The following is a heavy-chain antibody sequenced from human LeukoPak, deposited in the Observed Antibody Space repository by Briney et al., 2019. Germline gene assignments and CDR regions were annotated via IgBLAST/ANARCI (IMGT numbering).Heavy chain of an antibody. CDR3: ARELGDTAMVRWFDP. CDR2: ISSSGSTI. Sequence: GGSLRLSCAASGFTFSSYEMNWVRQAPGKGLEWVSYISSSGSTIYYADSVKGRFTISRDNAKNSLYLQMNSLRAEDTVVYYCARELGDTAMVRWFDPWGQGTLVTVSS. J-gene: IGHJ5*02. V-gene: IGHV3-48*03. D-gene: IGHD5-18*01. CDR1: GFTFSSYE.